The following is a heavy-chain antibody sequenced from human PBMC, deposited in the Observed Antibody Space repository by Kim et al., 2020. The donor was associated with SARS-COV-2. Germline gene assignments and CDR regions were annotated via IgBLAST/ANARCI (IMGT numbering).Heavy chain of an antibody. CDR3: AGGTTVVTFDY. CDR1: GGSISSYY. CDR2: IYYSGST. D-gene: IGHD4-17*01. V-gene: IGHV4-59*01. Sequence: SETLSLTCTVSGGSISSYYWSWIRQPPGKGLEWIGYIYYSGSTNCNPSLKSRVTTSVDTSKNQFSVKLSSVTAADAAGYYCAGGTTVVTFDYWGQGTLVTVSS. J-gene: IGHJ4*02.